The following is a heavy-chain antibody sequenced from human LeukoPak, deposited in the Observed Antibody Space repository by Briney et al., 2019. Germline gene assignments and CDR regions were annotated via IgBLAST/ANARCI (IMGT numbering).Heavy chain of an antibody. CDR2: INHSGST. CDR1: GGSFSGYH. V-gene: IGHV4-34*01. D-gene: IGHD3-22*01. Sequence: SETLSLTCAVYGGSFSGYHWSWIRQPPGKGLEWIGEINHSGSTNYNPSLKSRVTISLDTSKSQFSLKLSSVTAADTAVYYCARGRVVVIHFLFDYWGQGTLVTVSS. J-gene: IGHJ4*02. CDR3: ARGRVVVIHFLFDY.